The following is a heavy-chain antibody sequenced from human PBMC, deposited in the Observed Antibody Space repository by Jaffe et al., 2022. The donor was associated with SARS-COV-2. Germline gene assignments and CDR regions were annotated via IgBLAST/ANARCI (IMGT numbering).Heavy chain of an antibody. CDR3: AKDMGPDYYYGMDV. CDR1: GFTFDDYA. J-gene: IGHJ6*02. CDR2: ISGDGGST. V-gene: IGHV3-43*02. Sequence: EVQLVESGGGVVQPGGSLRLSCAASGFTFDDYAMHWVRQAPGKGLEWVSLISGDGGSTYYADSVKGRFTISRDNSKNSLYLQMNSLRTEDTALYYCAKDMGPDYYYGMDVWGQGTTVTVSS.